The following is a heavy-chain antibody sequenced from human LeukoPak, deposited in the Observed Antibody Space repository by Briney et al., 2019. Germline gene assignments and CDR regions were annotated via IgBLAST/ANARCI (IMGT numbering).Heavy chain of an antibody. Sequence: SETLSLTCAVYGGSFSGYYWSWIRQPPGKGLEWIGEINHSGSTNYNPSLKSRVTISVDTSKNQFSLKLSSVTAADTAVYYCASRRSYRDGTDVWGQGTTVTVSS. D-gene: IGHD1-26*01. CDR1: GGSFSGYY. J-gene: IGHJ6*02. CDR2: INHSGST. V-gene: IGHV4-34*01. CDR3: ASRRSYRDGTDV.